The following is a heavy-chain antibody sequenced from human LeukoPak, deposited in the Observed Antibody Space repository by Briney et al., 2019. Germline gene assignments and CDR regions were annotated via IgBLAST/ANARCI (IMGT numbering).Heavy chain of an antibody. CDR3: AKDERGDGSGSYTFFDY. CDR2: ISGSGGST. V-gene: IGHV3-23*01. CDR1: GFTFSSYA. Sequence: GGSLRLSCAASGFTFSSYAMSWVRQAPGKGLGWVSAISGSGGSTYYADSVKGRFTISRDNSKNTLYLQMNSLRAEDTAVYYCAKDERGDGSGSYTFFDYWGQGTLVTVSS. J-gene: IGHJ4*02. D-gene: IGHD3-10*01.